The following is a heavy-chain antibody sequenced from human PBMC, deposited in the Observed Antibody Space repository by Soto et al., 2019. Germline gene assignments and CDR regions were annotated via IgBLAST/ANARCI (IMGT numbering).Heavy chain of an antibody. J-gene: IGHJ4*02. CDR3: ARNGGSTWYYFDS. CDR2: VSHRGRT. CDR1: GGSFTGYY. V-gene: IGHV4-34*01. D-gene: IGHD6-13*01. Sequence: QVQLQQWGAGLLKPSETLSLTCAVNGGSFTGYYGCWIRQSPGKGLEWIGEVSHRGRTNYNPSLQSRVTRSIDTSKNQFFLKLNSVTAADTGVYYCARNGGSTWYYFDSWGQGTVVTVSS.